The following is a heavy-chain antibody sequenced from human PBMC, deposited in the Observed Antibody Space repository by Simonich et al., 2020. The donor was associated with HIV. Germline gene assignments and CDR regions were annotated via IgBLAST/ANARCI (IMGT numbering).Heavy chain of an antibody. V-gene: IGHV4-39*01. CDR2: IYFSGST. Sequence: QLQLQESGPGLVKPSETLSLTCTVSGGSINSSNYYWGWIRQPPGKGLEWIGSIYFSGSTYYNPSLKSRVTISVDTSANQFSLKLSSVTAADTAVYYCVRHVPASPGFLYWGQGTQVTVSS. J-gene: IGHJ4*02. CDR3: VRHVPASPGFLY. CDR1: GGSINSSNYY.